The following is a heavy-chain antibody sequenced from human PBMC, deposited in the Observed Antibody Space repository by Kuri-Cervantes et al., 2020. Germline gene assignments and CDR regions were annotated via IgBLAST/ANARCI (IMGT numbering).Heavy chain of an antibody. CDR3: ARVPNKLEGFEGGPDNWFDP. Sequence: LSLTCAVYGGSFSGYYWSWIRQPPGKGLEWIGEINHSGSTNYNPSLKSRVTISVDTSKNQFSLKLSSVTAADTAVYYCARVPNKLEGFEGGPDNWFDPWGQGTLVTVSS. D-gene: IGHD3-16*01. CDR1: GGSFSGYY. V-gene: IGHV4-34*01. CDR2: INHSGST. J-gene: IGHJ5*02.